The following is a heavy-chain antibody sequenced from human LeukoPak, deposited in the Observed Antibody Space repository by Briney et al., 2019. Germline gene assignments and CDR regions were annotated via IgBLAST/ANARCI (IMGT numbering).Heavy chain of an antibody. CDR2: LILILGIA. CDR3: ARDLGSGFIFARPNWFDP. Sequence: SVKVSCKASGGTFSSYTISWVRQAPGQGLEWMERLILILGIANYAQKFQGRVTITADKSTSTAYMELSSLRSEDTAVYYCARDLGSGFIFARPNWFDPWGQGTLVTVSS. J-gene: IGHJ5*02. D-gene: IGHD6-19*01. CDR1: GGTFSSYT. V-gene: IGHV1-69*04.